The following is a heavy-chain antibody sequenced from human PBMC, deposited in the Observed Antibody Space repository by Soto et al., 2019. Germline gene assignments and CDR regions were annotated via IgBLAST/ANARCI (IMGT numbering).Heavy chain of an antibody. CDR2: MNYRGIT. J-gene: IGHJ3*02. D-gene: IGHD3-10*01. Sequence: QVQLQESGPGLLKPSQTLSLTCTVSGGSIRSDGYYWSWIRQRPGKGLEGIGYMNYRGITYYNPSLKSRLTISEDTSKNHFSLNLSSVTAADTAVYYCARDGLSGGDAFDIWGQGTMVVVSS. CDR3: ARDGLSGGDAFDI. V-gene: IGHV4-31*03. CDR1: GGSIRSDGYY.